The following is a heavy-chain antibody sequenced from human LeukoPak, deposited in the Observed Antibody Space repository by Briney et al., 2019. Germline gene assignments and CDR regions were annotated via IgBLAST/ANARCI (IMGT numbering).Heavy chain of an antibody. Sequence: GASVKVSCKASGGTFSSYAISWVRQAPGQGLEWMGRIIPILGIANYAQKFQGRVTITADKSTSTAYMELSSLRSEDTAVYYCASVGGITIFGVVIGAFDIWGQGTMVTVPS. CDR1: GGTFSSYA. CDR2: IIPILGIA. V-gene: IGHV1-69*04. CDR3: ASVGGITIFGVVIGAFDI. J-gene: IGHJ3*02. D-gene: IGHD3-3*01.